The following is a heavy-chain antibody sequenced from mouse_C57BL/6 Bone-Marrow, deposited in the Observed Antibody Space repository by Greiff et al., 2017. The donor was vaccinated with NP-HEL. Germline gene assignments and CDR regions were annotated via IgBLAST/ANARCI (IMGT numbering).Heavy chain of an antibody. CDR3: ARRGSSPSYWYFDV. V-gene: IGHV1-26*01. CDR2: INPNNGGT. D-gene: IGHD1-1*01. J-gene: IGHJ1*03. Sequence: EVQLQQSGPELVKPGASVKISCKASGYTFTDYYMNWVKQSHGKSLEWIGDINPNNGGTSYNQKFKGKATLTVDKSSSTAYMELRSLTSEDSAVYYCARRGSSPSYWYFDVWGTGTTVTVSS. CDR1: GYTFTDYY.